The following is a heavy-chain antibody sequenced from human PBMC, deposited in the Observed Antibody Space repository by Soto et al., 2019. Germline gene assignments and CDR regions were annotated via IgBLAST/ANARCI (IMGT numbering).Heavy chain of an antibody. Sequence: EVQLLESGGGLVQPGGSLRLSCAASGFTFSSYAMSWVRQAPGKGLEWVSHISSSGGSTYYVDSVKGRFTISRDNSKKTLYLQMNSLRVEDTAVYYCAKESLVLATSLDSWGQGTLVTVSS. CDR1: GFTFSSYA. D-gene: IGHD5-12*01. V-gene: IGHV3-23*01. J-gene: IGHJ4*02. CDR2: ISSSGGST. CDR3: AKESLVLATSLDS.